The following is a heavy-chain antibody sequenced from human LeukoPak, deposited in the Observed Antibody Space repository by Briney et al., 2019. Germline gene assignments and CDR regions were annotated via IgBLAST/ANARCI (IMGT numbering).Heavy chain of an antibody. D-gene: IGHD6-19*01. J-gene: IGHJ4*02. V-gene: IGHV3-21*01. CDR1: GFTFSSYS. Sequence: KPGGSLRLSCAASGFTFSSYSMNWVRQAPGKGLEWVSSISSSSSYIYYADSVKGRFTISRDNAKHSPYLQMNSLRAEDTAVYYCARANSVYSSAPFDYWGQGTLVTVSS. CDR2: ISSSSSYI. CDR3: ARANSVYSSAPFDY.